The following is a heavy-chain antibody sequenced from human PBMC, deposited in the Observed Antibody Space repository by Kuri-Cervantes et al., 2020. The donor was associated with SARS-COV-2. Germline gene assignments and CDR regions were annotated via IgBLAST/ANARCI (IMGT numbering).Heavy chain of an antibody. CDR3: SRLMLHTYYDYVWGSYRLDSYYYMDV. Sequence: GESLKISCAASGFSFTDAWRTWVRQAPGKGLEWVGRIKSKADGGTRDYAAPVKGRFTISRDDSKDTLYQQMSSLKTEDTAVYYCSRLMLHTYYDYVWGSYRLDSYYYMDVWGKGTTVTVSS. J-gene: IGHJ6*03. CDR1: GFSFTDAW. D-gene: IGHD3-16*02. CDR2: IKSKADGGTR. V-gene: IGHV3-15*01.